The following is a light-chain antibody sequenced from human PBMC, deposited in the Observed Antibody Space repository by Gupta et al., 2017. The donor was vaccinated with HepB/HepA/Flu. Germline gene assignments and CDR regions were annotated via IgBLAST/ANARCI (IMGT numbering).Light chain of an antibody. CDR3: KSYAGSNIWV. V-gene: IGLV2-14*01. Sequence: QSALTQPASGSGSPGQSITISCPRTKTDVGAYNHVSWYQQHPGKVPKLMIYDVTYRPSGVSSRFSGSKSGNTASLTISGLQAEDEGDYFCKSYAGSNIWVFGGGTKLTVL. CDR1: KTDVGAYNH. CDR2: DVT. J-gene: IGLJ3*02.